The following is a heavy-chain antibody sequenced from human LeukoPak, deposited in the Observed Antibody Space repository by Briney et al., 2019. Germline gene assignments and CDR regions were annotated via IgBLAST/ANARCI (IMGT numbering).Heavy chain of an antibody. V-gene: IGHV3-48*01. CDR1: GFTFSSYS. CDR2: ISSSSSTI. Sequence: GGSLRLSCAASGFTFSSYSMNWVRQAPGKGLEWVSYISSSSSTIYYADSVKGRFTTSRDNAKNSLYLQMNSLRAEDTAVYYCARALSYDFWSGYYPLRYWGQGTLVTVSS. CDR3: ARALSYDFWSGYYPLRY. D-gene: IGHD3-3*01. J-gene: IGHJ4*02.